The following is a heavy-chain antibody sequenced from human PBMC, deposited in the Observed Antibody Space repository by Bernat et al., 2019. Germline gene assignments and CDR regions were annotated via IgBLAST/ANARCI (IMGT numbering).Heavy chain of an antibody. V-gene: IGHV4-34*01. CDR1: GGSFSGYY. D-gene: IGHD3-16*01. J-gene: IGHJ2*01. CDR2: INHSGST. CDR3: ARDYVGYFDL. Sequence: QVQLQQWGAGLLKPSETLSLTCAVYGGSFSGYYWSWIRQPPGKGLEWIGEINHSGSTNYNPSLKSRVTISVDTSKNQVSRKMSSVTAADTAVYYCARDYVGYFDLWGRGTLVTVSS.